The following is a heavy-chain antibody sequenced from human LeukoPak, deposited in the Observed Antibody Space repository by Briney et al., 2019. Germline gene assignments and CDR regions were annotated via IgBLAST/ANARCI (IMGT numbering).Heavy chain of an antibody. Sequence: SETLSLTCTVSGGSVRGSNYYWGWIRQTPGKGLEWIGSLYYNGDTYYNPSLMSRVTMTVDRSKNQFSLTLTSVTAADTALYYCARGKRWLQFGFDYWGQGTLVTVSS. V-gene: IGHV4-39*07. J-gene: IGHJ4*02. CDR3: ARGKRWLQFGFDY. CDR2: LYYNGDT. D-gene: IGHD5-24*01. CDR1: GGSVRGSNYY.